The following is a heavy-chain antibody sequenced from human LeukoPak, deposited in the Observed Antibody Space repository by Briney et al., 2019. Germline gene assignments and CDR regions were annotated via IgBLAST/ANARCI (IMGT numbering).Heavy chain of an antibody. V-gene: IGHV1-18*01. Sequence: ASVKVSCKASGYTFTSYGISWVRQAPGQGLEWMGWISAYNGNTNYAQKLQGRVTMTRNTSISTAYMELSSLRSEDTAVYYCARGRRYSYGGAFDIWGQGTMVTVSS. CDR3: ARGRRYSYGGAFDI. D-gene: IGHD5-18*01. CDR2: ISAYNGNT. CDR1: GYTFTSYG. J-gene: IGHJ3*02.